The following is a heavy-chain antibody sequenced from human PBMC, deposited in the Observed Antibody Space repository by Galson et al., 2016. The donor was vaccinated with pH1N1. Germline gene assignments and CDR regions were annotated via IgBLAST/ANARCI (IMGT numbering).Heavy chain of an antibody. D-gene: IGHD3-16*01. Sequence: SLRLSCAASGFTFHDYTMHWVRQTPGKGLEWVSLVSWDGGSTYYADYVKGRFTVSRDNSKKSLYLQMNSLRSEDTALYYCAKEIQRGSYGMDVWGRGTTVTVSS. CDR3: AKEIQRGSYGMDV. V-gene: IGHV3-43*01. CDR2: VSWDGGST. J-gene: IGHJ6*02. CDR1: GFTFHDYT.